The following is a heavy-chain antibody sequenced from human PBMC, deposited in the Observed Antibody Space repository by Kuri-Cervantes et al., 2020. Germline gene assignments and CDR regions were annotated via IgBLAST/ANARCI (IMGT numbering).Heavy chain of an antibody. J-gene: IGHJ5*02. CDR3: VRGRRLRGRFDP. V-gene: IGHV4-34*01. CDR1: GGSLSGKY. Sequence: SQTLSLTCAVYGGSLSGKYRTWIRQPPGKGLEWIGEIIHSGTTNYNPSLKSRLTISVDTSKNQFSLKLNSVTAADTAVYYCVRGRRLRGRFDPWGQGTLVTVSS. CDR2: IIHSGTT. D-gene: IGHD4-17*01.